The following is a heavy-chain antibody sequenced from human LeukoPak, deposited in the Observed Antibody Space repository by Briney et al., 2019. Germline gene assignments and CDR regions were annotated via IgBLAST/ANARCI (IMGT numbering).Heavy chain of an antibody. D-gene: IGHD5-24*01. CDR1: GFTFSSYA. J-gene: IGHJ4*02. CDR2: ISGSGGST. Sequence: GGSLRLPCAASGFTFSSYAMSWVRQAPGKGLEWVSAISGSGGSTYYADSVKGRFTISRDNSKNTLYLQMNSLRAEDTAVYYCAKDGIPMATISYFDYWGQGTLVTVSS. V-gene: IGHV3-23*01. CDR3: AKDGIPMATISYFDY.